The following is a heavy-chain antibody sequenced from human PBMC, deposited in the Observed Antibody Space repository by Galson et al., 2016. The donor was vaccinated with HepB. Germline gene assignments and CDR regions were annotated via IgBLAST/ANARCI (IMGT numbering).Heavy chain of an antibody. V-gene: IGHV4-39*01. J-gene: IGHJ4*02. CDR3: ARVAWYQYGSGSYDY. CDR2: INYSGNT. Sequence: ETLSLTCTVSGGSISSRNYYWGWIRQPPGKGLEWIGSINYSGNTYYNPSLKSRVTMSIDTSKNQFSLRLSSVTAADTAVYYCARVAWYQYGSGSYDYWGQGTLGSVAS. D-gene: IGHD3-10*01. CDR1: GGSISSRNYY.